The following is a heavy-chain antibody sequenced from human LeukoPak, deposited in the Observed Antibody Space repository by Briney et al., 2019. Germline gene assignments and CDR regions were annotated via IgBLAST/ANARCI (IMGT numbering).Heavy chain of an antibody. D-gene: IGHD6-19*01. CDR2: INPNSGGT. CDR1: GYTFTGYY. Sequence: ASVKVSCKASGYTFTGYYMHWVRQAPGQGLEWMGRINPNSGGTNYAQKFQGRVTMTRDTSISTAYMELSRLRSDDTAAYYCASFFGIAVAGASFQHWGQGTLVTVSS. V-gene: IGHV1-2*06. J-gene: IGHJ1*01. CDR3: ASFFGIAVAGASFQH.